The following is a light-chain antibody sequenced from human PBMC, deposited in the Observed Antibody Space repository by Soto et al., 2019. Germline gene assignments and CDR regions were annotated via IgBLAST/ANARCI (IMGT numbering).Light chain of an antibody. V-gene: IGLV2-8*01. Sequence: ALTQPPSASGSPGRSVAISCTGTSSDVGGYNYVSWYQQHPGKAPKLMVYEVNKRPSGVPDRFSGSKSGNTASLTVSGLQAEDEAVYYCSSYAGSSNVFGTGTKVTVL. J-gene: IGLJ1*01. CDR2: EVN. CDR3: SSYAGSSNV. CDR1: SSDVGGYNY.